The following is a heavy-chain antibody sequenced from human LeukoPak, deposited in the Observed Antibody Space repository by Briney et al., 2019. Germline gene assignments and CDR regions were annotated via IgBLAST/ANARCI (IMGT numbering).Heavy chain of an antibody. CDR3: AKDKVAVAGSYWYFDL. CDR2: ISWNSGSI. J-gene: IGHJ2*01. Sequence: GRSLRLSCAASGFTFDDYAMHWVRQAPGKGLEWVSGISWNSGSIGYADSVKGRFTISRDNAKNSLYLQMNSLRAEDTALYYCAKDKVAVAGSYWYFDLWGRGTLVTVPS. CDR1: GFTFDDYA. D-gene: IGHD6-19*01. V-gene: IGHV3-9*01.